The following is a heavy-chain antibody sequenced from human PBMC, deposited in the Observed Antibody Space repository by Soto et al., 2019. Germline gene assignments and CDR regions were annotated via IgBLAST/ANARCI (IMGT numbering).Heavy chain of an antibody. CDR1: GGSISSGGYY. V-gene: IGHV4-31*02. Sequence: PSETLSLTCTVSGGSISSGGYYWSWIRQHPGKGLEWIGYIYYSGSTYYNPSLKSRVTISVDTSKNQFSLKLSSVTAADTAVYYFARDPITVTSYYYGMDVWGKGTTVTVSS. J-gene: IGHJ6*04. CDR2: IYYSGST. D-gene: IGHD4-17*01. CDR3: ARDPITVTSYYYGMDV.